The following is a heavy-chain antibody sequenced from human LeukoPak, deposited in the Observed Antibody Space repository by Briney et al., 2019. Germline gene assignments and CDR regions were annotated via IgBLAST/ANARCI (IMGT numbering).Heavy chain of an antibody. CDR2: IISSSSYI. CDR3: ARTPPRMATQPSAFDI. Sequence: GGSLSLSCAASGFTFSSYSMNWVRPAPGKGLEWVSSIISSSSYIYYADSVKGRFTISRDNAKNSLYLQMNSLRAEDTAVYYCARTPPRMATQPSAFDIWGQGTMVTVSS. J-gene: IGHJ3*02. V-gene: IGHV3-21*01. D-gene: IGHD5-24*01. CDR1: GFTFSSYS.